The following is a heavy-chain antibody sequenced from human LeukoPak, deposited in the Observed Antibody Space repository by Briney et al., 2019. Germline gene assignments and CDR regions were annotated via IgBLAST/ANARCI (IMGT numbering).Heavy chain of an antibody. Sequence: GGSLRLSCAASGFTFSSYWMHWVRQAPGKGLVWVSRINSDGSSTSYADSVKGRFTISRDNAKNTLYLQTNCLRAEDTAVYYCARLRGIAARVGLDYWGQGTLVTVSS. CDR3: ARLRGIAARVGLDY. CDR1: GFTFSSYW. D-gene: IGHD6-6*01. V-gene: IGHV3-74*01. J-gene: IGHJ4*02. CDR2: INSDGSST.